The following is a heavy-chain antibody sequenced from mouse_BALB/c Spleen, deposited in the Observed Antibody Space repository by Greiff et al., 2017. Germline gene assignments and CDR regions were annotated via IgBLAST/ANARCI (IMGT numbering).Heavy chain of an antibody. CDR2: ISNGGGST. Sequence: EVQRVESGGGLVQPGGSLKLSCAASGFTFSSYTMSWVRQTPEKRLEWVAYISNGGGSTYYPDTVKGRFTISRDNAKNTLYLQMSSLKSEDTAMYYCARHASYGGAMDYWGQGTSVTVSS. J-gene: IGHJ4*01. V-gene: IGHV5-12-2*01. D-gene: IGHD2-10*01. CDR3: ARHASYGGAMDY. CDR1: GFTFSSYT.